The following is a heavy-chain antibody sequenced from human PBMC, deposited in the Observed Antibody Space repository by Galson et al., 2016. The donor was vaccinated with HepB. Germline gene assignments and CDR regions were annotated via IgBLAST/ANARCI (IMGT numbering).Heavy chain of an antibody. CDR1: GFTFSSXX. Sequence: SLRLSCAGSGFTFSSXXMSXXRQAXXKGLXXVAXXKEDGSKKYYVDSVKGRFTISRDNAKNSLFLEMNSLRAEDTAVYYCAGDSGYCKNANCKGDAFDMWGRGTMVTVSS. D-gene: IGHD2-15*01. V-gene: IGHV3-7*04. J-gene: IGHJ3*02. CDR3: AGDSGYCKNANCKGDAFDM. CDR2: XKEDGSKK.